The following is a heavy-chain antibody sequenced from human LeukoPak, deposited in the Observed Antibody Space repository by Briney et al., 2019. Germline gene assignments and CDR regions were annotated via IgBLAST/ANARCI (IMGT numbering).Heavy chain of an antibody. Sequence: SETLSLTCTVSGDSISSGGYYWSWIRQPPGKGLEWIGYIYHSGNTYYNPSLKSRVTISVDTSKNQFSLKLSSVTAADTAVYYCAVTDILTGYYRNGFDYWGQGTLVTVSS. CDR2: IYHSGNT. J-gene: IGHJ4*02. V-gene: IGHV4-30-2*02. CDR1: GDSISSGGYY. D-gene: IGHD3-9*01. CDR3: AVTDILTGYYRNGFDY.